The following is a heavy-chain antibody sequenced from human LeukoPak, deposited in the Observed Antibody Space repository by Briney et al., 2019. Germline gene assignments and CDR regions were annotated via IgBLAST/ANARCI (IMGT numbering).Heavy chain of an antibody. J-gene: IGHJ5*02. CDR2: ISYEGSNK. CDR3: ARDVVVAAANWFDP. V-gene: IGHV3-30-3*01. D-gene: IGHD2-15*01. CDR1: GFTFSSYA. Sequence: GRSLRLSCAASGFTFSSYAMHWVRQAPGKGLEWVAVISYEGSNKYYADSVKGRFTISRDNSKNTLYLQMNSLRAEDTAVYYCARDVVVAAANWFDPWGQGTLVTVSS.